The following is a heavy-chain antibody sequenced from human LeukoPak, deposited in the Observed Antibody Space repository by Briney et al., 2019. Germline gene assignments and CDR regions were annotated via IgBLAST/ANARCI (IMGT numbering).Heavy chain of an antibody. CDR2: IIPIFGTA. Sequence: GSSVKVSCKASGGTFSSYAISWVRQAPGQGLEWMGGIIPIFGTANYAQKFQGRVTITRDTSASTAYMELSRLRSDDTAVYYCARVQDIRAFHIWGQGTMVTVSS. V-gene: IGHV1-69*05. D-gene: IGHD2-15*01. J-gene: IGHJ3*02. CDR1: GGTFSSYA. CDR3: ARVQDIRAFHI.